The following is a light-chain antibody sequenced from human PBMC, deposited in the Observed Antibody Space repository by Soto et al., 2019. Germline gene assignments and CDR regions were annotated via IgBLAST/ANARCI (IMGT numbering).Light chain of an antibody. CDR2: DVR. Sequence: QSVLTQPRSVSGSPGQSVTISCTGTSSDVGGYNYVSWYQHHPGKAPKLMIYDVRKRPSGVPDRFSGSKSGNTASLTISGLQPEDEADYYCCSYVGSTYVFGTGTKLTVL. CDR3: CSYVGSTYV. CDR1: SSDVGGYNY. J-gene: IGLJ1*01. V-gene: IGLV2-11*01.